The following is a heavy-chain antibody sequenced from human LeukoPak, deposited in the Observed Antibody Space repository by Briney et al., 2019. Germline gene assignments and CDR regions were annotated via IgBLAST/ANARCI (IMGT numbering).Heavy chain of an antibody. CDR3: ARDMTSDGDY. J-gene: IGHJ4*02. D-gene: IGHD3-16*01. CDR1: GFTFSSYS. V-gene: IGHV3-48*01. Sequence: GGSLRLSCAASGFTFSSYSMNWVRQAPGKGLEWVSYISSSSSTIYYAGSVKGRFTIPRDNAKNSLYLQMNSLRAEDTAVYYCARDMTSDGDYWGQGTLVTVSS. CDR2: ISSSSSTI.